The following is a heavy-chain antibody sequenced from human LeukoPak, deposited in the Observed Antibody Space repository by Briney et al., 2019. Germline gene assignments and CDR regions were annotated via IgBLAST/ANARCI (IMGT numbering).Heavy chain of an antibody. CDR2: ISTDEIST. Sequence: GGSLRLSCAASGFTFGTYWMHWVRQAPGKGLVWVSRISTDEISTAYADSVKGRFTISRDNARNTLSLQMNSLRAEDTAVYYCGRQSPNKPIDYWGQGTLVTLSS. J-gene: IGHJ4*02. CDR1: GFTFGTYW. CDR3: GRQSPNKPIDY. V-gene: IGHV3-74*01. D-gene: IGHD1-14*01.